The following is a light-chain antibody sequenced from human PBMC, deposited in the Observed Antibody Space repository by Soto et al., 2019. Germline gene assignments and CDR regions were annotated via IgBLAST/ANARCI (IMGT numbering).Light chain of an antibody. CDR1: SGSVSTSYD. V-gene: IGLV8-61*02. J-gene: IGLJ2*01. CDR2: STN. CDR3: VLYMGSGIKV. Sequence: QTVVPQEPSFSVSPGGTVTLTFGLSSGSVSTSYDPSWYQQNPRQAPRTLIYSTNTRSSGVPECFSGSILGNKAALTITGAQGHDVADYYCVLYMGSGIKVFGGGTKVTVL.